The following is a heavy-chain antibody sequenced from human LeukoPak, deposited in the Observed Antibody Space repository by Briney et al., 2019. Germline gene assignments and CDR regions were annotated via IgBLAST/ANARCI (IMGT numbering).Heavy chain of an antibody. CDR3: ARHLYSSSWYDY. J-gene: IGHJ4*02. CDR1: GGSISSNNYY. D-gene: IGHD6-13*01. Sequence: SETLSLTCTVSGGSISSNNYYWGWIRQPPGKGLEWIGSIYYGGYTYYNPSLKSRVTISVDTSKNQFSLKLSSVTAADTAVYYCARHLYSSSWYDYWGQGTLVTVSS. V-gene: IGHV4-39*01. CDR2: IYYGGYT.